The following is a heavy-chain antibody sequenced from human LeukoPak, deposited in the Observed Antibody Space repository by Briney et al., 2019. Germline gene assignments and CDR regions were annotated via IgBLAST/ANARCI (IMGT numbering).Heavy chain of an antibody. J-gene: IGHJ4*02. CDR3: AREGGYLQLRYFDY. CDR2: IDTSGDT. V-gene: IGHV4-4*07. Sequence: SETLSLTCTVSGGSISNYYWNWIRQPAGKGLEWIGRIDTSGDTKYNPSLKSRVTMSLDTSKNQFSLEVMSVTAADTAVYYCAREGGYLQLRYFDYWGQGTLVTVSS. CDR1: GGSISNYY. D-gene: IGHD5-24*01.